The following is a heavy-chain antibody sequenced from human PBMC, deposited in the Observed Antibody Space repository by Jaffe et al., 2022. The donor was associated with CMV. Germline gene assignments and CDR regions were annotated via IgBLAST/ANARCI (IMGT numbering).Heavy chain of an antibody. CDR3: ARDERFLEWLYYMDV. J-gene: IGHJ6*03. D-gene: IGHD3-3*01. CDR1: GFTFSSYG. CDR2: IWYDGSNK. V-gene: IGHV3-33*08. Sequence: QVQLVESGGGVVQPGRSLRLSCAASGFTFSSYGMHWVRQAPGKGLEWVAVIWYDGSNKYYADSVKGRFTISRDNSKNTLYLQMNSLRAEDTAVYYCARDERFLEWLYYMDVWGKGTTVTVSS.